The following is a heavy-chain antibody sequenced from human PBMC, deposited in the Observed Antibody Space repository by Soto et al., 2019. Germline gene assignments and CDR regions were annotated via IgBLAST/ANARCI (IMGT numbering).Heavy chain of an antibody. J-gene: IGHJ4*02. CDR2: ISGSGGST. D-gene: IGHD6-19*01. CDR3: AKVGYGAVAAYFDY. V-gene: IGHV3-23*01. CDR1: GFTFSSYA. Sequence: EVQLLESGGGLVQPGGSLRLSCAASGFTFSSYAMSWVRQAPGKGLEWVSAISGSGGSTYYADSVKGRFTISRDNSKNTLYMQMNSLRAEDKAVYYCAKVGYGAVAAYFDYWGQGTLVTVSS.